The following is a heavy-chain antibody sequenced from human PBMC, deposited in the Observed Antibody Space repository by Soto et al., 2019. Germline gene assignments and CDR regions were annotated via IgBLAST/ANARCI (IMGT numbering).Heavy chain of an antibody. J-gene: IGHJ6*03. CDR3: ARHDRGYSGYDYYYYYMDV. Sequence: QLQLQESGPGLVKPSETLSLTCTVSGGSISSSSYYWGWIRQPPGKGLEWLGSIYYSGTTNYNPSRKSRVTISLDTSKNLFSLKLSSVTAADTAVYYCARHDRGYSGYDYYYYYMDVWGKGTTVTVSS. CDR2: IYYSGTT. CDR1: GGSISSSSYY. V-gene: IGHV4-39*01. D-gene: IGHD5-12*01.